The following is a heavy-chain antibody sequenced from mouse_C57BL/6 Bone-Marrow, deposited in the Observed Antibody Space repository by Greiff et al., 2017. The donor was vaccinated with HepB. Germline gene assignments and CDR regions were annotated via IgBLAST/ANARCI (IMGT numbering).Heavy chain of an antibody. CDR3: ANPPYDYDEKFAY. CDR1: GYTFTDYY. D-gene: IGHD2-4*01. Sequence: VQLQQSGPVLVKPGASVKMSCKASGYTFTDYYMNWVKQSHGKSLEWIGVINPYNGGTSYNQKFKGKATLTVDKSSSTAYMELNSLTSEDSAVYYCANPPYDYDEKFAYWGQGTLVTVSA. V-gene: IGHV1-19*01. J-gene: IGHJ3*01. CDR2: INPYNGGT.